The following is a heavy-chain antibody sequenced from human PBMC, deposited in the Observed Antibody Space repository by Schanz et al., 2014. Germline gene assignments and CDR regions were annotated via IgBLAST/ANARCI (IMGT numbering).Heavy chain of an antibody. D-gene: IGHD3-16*02. CDR3: VRDERVISGVWFDP. V-gene: IGHV3-11*04. J-gene: IGHJ5*02. CDR2: ISSRGTTI. CDR1: GFTFSDYY. Sequence: QVQLEESGGGLVTPGGSLRLSCAASGFTFSDYYMSWIRQAPGKGLECISYISSRGTTIYYADSVKGRFTISRDNAKNTLYLQMNSLRDDDTAVYYCVRDERVISGVWFDPWGQGTLVTVSS.